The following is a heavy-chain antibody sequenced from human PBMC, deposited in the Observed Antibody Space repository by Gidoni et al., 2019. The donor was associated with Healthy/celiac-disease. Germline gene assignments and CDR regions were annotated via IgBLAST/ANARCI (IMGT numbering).Heavy chain of an antibody. CDR1: GYTFTGYY. J-gene: IGHJ6*02. CDR3: ARSEPVYGDYVVYYYGMDV. D-gene: IGHD4-17*01. CDR2: INPNSGGT. V-gene: IGHV1-2*02. Sequence: QVQLVQSGAEVKKPGASVKVSCKASGYTFTGYYMHWVRQAPGQGLEWIGWINPNSGGTNYAQKFQGRVTMTRDTSISTAYMELSRLRSDDTAVYYCARSEPVYGDYVVYYYGMDVWGQGTTVTVSS.